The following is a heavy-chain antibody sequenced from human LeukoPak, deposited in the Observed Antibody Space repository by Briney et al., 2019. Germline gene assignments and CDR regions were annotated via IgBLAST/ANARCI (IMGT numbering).Heavy chain of an antibody. D-gene: IGHD3-22*01. V-gene: IGHV4-59*01. J-gene: IGHJ4*02. CDR1: GGSISSYY. CDR2: IYYSGST. Sequence: PSETLSPTCTVSGGSISSYYWSWIRQPPGKGLEWIGYIYYSGSTNYNPSLKSRVTISVDTSKNQFSLKLSSVTAADTAVYYCARDNHDSSGYYPYYFDYWGQGTLVTVSS. CDR3: ARDNHDSSGYYPYYFDY.